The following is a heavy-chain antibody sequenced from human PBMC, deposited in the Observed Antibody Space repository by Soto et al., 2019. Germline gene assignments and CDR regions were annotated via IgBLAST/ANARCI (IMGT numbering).Heavy chain of an antibody. D-gene: IGHD6-19*01. V-gene: IGHV4-39*01. Sequence: SETLSLTYTVSGGSISSSSYYWGWIRQPPGKGLEWIGSTYYSGSTYYNPSLKSRVTISVDTSKNQFSLKLSSVTAADTAVYYCARHRTVAGDDYYYGMDVWGQGTAVTVSS. J-gene: IGHJ6*02. CDR3: ARHRTVAGDDYYYGMDV. CDR1: GGSISSSSYY. CDR2: TYYSGST.